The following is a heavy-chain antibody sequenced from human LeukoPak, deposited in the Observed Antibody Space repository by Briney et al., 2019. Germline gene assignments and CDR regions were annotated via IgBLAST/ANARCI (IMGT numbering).Heavy chain of an antibody. D-gene: IGHD3-10*01. V-gene: IGHV1-8*01. J-gene: IGHJ6*03. Sequence: ASVKVSCKASGYTFTSYDINWVRQATGQGLEWMGWMNPNSGNTGYAQKFQGRVTMTRNTSISTAYMELSSLRSEGTAVYYCARRGFGELLIYYYYMDVWGKGTTVTVSS. CDR2: MNPNSGNT. CDR3: ARRGFGELLIYYYYMDV. CDR1: GYTFTSYD.